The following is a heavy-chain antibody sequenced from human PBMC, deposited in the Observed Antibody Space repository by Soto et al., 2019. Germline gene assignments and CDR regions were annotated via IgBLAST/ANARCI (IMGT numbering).Heavy chain of an antibody. Sequence: EVQVVESGGGLVMPGGSLRLSCAASGFTFSSCSMNWVRQAPGKGLEWVSAISSSSSHTYYADSVKGRFTISRGNAKNSLYLQVNSLRAEDTAVYYCARDRSGSYPPGDGMDVWGQGTTVTVSS. D-gene: IGHD3-10*01. J-gene: IGHJ6*02. CDR2: ISSSSSHT. CDR3: ARDRSGSYPPGDGMDV. CDR1: GFTFSSCS. V-gene: IGHV3-21*01.